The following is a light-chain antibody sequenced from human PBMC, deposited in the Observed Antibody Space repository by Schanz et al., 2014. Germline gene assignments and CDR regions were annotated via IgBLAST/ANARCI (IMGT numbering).Light chain of an antibody. CDR1: SSDVGNYNY. Sequence: QSALTQPASVSGSPGQSITMSCTGTSSDVGNYNYVSWYQQHPGKAPKLMIYEVSKRPSGVPDRFSGSKSGNTASLTVSGLQAEDEADYYCSSYAGSNNLVFGGGTKLTVL. V-gene: IGLV2-8*01. J-gene: IGLJ2*01. CDR2: EVS. CDR3: SSYAGSNNLV.